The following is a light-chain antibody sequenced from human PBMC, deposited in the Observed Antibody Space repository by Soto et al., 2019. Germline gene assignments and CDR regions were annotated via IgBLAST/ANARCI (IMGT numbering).Light chain of an antibody. Sequence: QSALTQPASVSGSPGQSITISCIGTSSDVGAYNYVSWYQQHPGKAPKLMIYEVSNRPSGVSNRFSGSKSGNTASLTISGLQAEEEADYYCNSYTSSSTLNLVFGGGTKLTVL. J-gene: IGLJ3*02. CDR1: SSDVGAYNY. V-gene: IGLV2-14*01. CDR3: NSYTSSSTLNLV. CDR2: EVS.